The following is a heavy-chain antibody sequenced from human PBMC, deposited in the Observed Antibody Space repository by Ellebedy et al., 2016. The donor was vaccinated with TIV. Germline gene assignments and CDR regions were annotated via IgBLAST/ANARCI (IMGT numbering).Heavy chain of an antibody. CDR1: GFTFSSYS. CDR3: PYSSGWYKFDD. Sequence: GESLKISCAASGFTFSSYSMNWVRQAPGKGLEWVSHISLSSSTIYYADSVKGRFTISRDNSKNTLYLQMNSLRAEDTAVYYCPYSSGWYKFDDWGQGTLVTVSS. V-gene: IGHV3-48*01. CDR2: ISLSSSTI. J-gene: IGHJ4*02. D-gene: IGHD6-19*01.